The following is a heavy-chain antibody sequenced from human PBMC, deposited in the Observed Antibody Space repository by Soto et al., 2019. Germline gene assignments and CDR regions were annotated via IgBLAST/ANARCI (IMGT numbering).Heavy chain of an antibody. V-gene: IGHV1-18*01. CDR2: VSADSGNT. D-gene: IGHD3-16*01. CDR3: ARRPPFSYGNYVTYYFDS. Sequence: QVQLVQSGAEVKKPGASVKVSCKASGYTFISYGISWVRQAPGQGLEWMGWVSADSGNTNYAQKLQGRVTMTTDTSTSTAYMVLRSLKSDDTPMYYCARRPPFSYGNYVTYYFDSWGQGTLVTVSS. CDR1: GYTFISYG. J-gene: IGHJ4*02.